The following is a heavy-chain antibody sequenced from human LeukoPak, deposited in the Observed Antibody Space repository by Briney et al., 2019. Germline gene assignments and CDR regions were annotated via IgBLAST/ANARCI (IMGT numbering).Heavy chain of an antibody. V-gene: IGHV4-39*01. J-gene: IGHJ4*02. CDR1: GGSISSSSYY. CDR3: ATTPYHYDSSGYFSKGFDY. Sequence: NPSETLSLTCTVSGGSISSSSYYWGWIRQPPGKGLEWIGSIYYSGSTYYNPSLKSRVTISVDTSKNQFSLKLSSVTAADTAVYYCATTPYHYDSSGYFSKGFDYWGQGTLVTVSP. D-gene: IGHD3-22*01. CDR2: IYYSGST.